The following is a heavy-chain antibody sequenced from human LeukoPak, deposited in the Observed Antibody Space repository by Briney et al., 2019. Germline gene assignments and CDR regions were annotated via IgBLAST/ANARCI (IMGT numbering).Heavy chain of an antibody. CDR3: ATDDYDSTVYSY. J-gene: IGHJ4*02. CDR1: GGSIRSSY. Sequence: SETLSLTCTVSGGSIRSSYWSWFRQPAGKGLEWIGRIYTSGSTNYNPSLKSRVTMSLDTSKNHFSLNLRSVTAADTAVYFCATDDYDSTVYSYWGQGTLVTVSS. D-gene: IGHD3-22*01. CDR2: IYTSGST. V-gene: IGHV4-4*07.